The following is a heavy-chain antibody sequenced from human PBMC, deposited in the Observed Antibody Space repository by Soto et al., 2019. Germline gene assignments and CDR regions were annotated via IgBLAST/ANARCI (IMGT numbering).Heavy chain of an antibody. CDR3: ARDERGSYSDWFDP. V-gene: IGHV4-59*01. J-gene: IGHJ5*02. CDR2: IYYSGST. CDR1: GGSISGYY. Sequence: PSETLSLTCTVSGGSISGYYWSWIRQPPGKGLEWIGYIYYSGSTNYNPSLKSRVTISVDTSKNQFSLKLSSVTAADTAVYYCARDERGSYSDWFDPWGQGTLVTVSS. D-gene: IGHD1-26*01.